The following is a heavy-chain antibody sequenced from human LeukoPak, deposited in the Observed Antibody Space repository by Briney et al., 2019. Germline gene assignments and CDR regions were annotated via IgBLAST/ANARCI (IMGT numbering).Heavy chain of an antibody. V-gene: IGHV3-33*01. D-gene: IGHD2/OR15-2a*01. CDR2: IRYGGSHQ. CDR1: GFSFGSYG. CDR3: ARDSGTWFYLQD. J-gene: IGHJ1*01. Sequence: PGRSLRLSYAASGFSFGSYGMHWVRQAPGKGLEWVAFIRYGGSHQFYADSVRGRFTISRDNPKNTLYLQMNSLRGEDTAVYFCARDSGTWFYLQDWGQGTLVTVSS.